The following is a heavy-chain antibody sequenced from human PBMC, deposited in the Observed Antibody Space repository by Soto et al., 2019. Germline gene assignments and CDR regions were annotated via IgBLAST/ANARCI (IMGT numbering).Heavy chain of an antibody. CDR2: ISGSGGST. J-gene: IGHJ4*02. V-gene: IGHV3-23*01. CDR1: GFTFSSYA. Sequence: GGSLRLSCAASGFTFSSYAMSWVRQAPGKGLEWVSAISGSGGSTYYADSVKGRFTISRDNSKNTLYLQMNSLRAEDTAVYYCAKDSSYGSGSYYNNFDYWGQGTLVTVSS. CDR3: AKDSSYGSGSYYNNFDY. D-gene: IGHD3-10*01.